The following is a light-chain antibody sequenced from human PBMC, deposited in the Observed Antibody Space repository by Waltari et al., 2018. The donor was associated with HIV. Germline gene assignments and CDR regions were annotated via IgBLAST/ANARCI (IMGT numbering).Light chain of an antibody. CDR2: DDN. CDR3: RAWDSSLSAFV. J-gene: IGLJ2*01. V-gene: IGLV1-51*01. Sequence: QSVLTQPPSVSAAAGQKVTISCSGMYYSVGNNYVSWYQQVPGTAPKLLIYDDNKRRSGIPDRFSGSKSDTSATLGITGLQTGDEADYYCRAWDSSLSAFVFGGGTRLTVL. CDR1: YYSVGNNY.